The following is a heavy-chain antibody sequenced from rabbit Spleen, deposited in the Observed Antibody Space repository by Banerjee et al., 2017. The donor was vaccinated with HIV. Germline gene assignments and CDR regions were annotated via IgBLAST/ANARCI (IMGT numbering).Heavy chain of an antibody. J-gene: IGHJ4*01. CDR1: GFSFSGSYW. V-gene: IGHV1S45*01. Sequence: EESGGDLVQPEGSLTLTCTASGFSFSGSYWIWWVRQAPGKGPEWIACIYAGGSSGATYYANWAKGRFTISKTSSTTVTLQMTSLTTADTATYFCARDVGIDVYRFSLWGPGTLVTVS. CDR2: IYAGGSSGAT. CDR3: ARDVGIDVYRFSL. D-gene: IGHD4-2*01.